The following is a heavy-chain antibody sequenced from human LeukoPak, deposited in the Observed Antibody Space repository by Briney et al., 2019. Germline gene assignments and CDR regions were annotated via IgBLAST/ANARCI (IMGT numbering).Heavy chain of an antibody. CDR3: ARADYSAYAFDI. CDR1: GYTFTSYA. CDR2: INAGNGNT. V-gene: IGHV1-3*01. Sequence: GASVKVSCKASGYTFTSYAMHWVRQAPGQRLEWMGWINAGNGNTKYSQKFQDRVTITRDTSASTAYMELSSLRSDDTAVYYCARADYSAYAFDIWGQGTMVTVSS. D-gene: IGHD2-15*01. J-gene: IGHJ3*02.